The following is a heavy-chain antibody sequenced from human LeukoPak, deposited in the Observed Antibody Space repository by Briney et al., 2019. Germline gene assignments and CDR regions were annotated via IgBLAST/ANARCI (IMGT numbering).Heavy chain of an antibody. V-gene: IGHV3-9*01. Sequence: GRSLRLSCAASGFTFDDYVMHWVRQAPGKGLEWVSGISWSSGSIGYADSVKGRFTISRDSAKSSLYLQMNSLRAEDTALYYCAKDISGSYLAALDYWGQGTLVTVSS. J-gene: IGHJ4*02. CDR2: ISWSSGSI. CDR1: GFTFDDYV. CDR3: AKDISGSYLAALDY. D-gene: IGHD1-26*01.